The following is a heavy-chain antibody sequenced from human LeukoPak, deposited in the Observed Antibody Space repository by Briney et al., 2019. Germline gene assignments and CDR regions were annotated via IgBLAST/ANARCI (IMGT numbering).Heavy chain of an antibody. Sequence: GGSLRLSCAASGFTFSNYEMNWARQAPGKGLEWVSYMSRSGNTIYYADSVKGRFTTSRDNAKNSLYLQMNNLRVEDTAVYYCASLDGGIDFDIWGQGTMVTVSS. CDR2: MSRSGNTI. D-gene: IGHD3-16*01. J-gene: IGHJ3*02. CDR3: ASLDGGIDFDI. V-gene: IGHV3-48*03. CDR1: GFTFSNYE.